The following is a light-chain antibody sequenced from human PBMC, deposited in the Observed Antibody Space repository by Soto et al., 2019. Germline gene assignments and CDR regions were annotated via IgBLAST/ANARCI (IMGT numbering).Light chain of an antibody. V-gene: IGLV1-40*01. CDR1: SSNIGAGYD. Sequence: QSVLTQPPSVSGAPGQRVTISCTGSSSNIGAGYDVHWYQQLPGTAPKLLIYGNSNRPSVVPDRFSGSKSGTSASLAITGLQAEDEADYYCQPYDSSLSGWVFGGGTKLTVL. CDR3: QPYDSSLSGWV. CDR2: GNS. J-gene: IGLJ3*02.